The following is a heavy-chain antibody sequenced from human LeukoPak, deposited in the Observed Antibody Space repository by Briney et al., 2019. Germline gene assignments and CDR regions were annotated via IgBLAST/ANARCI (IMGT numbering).Heavy chain of an antibody. D-gene: IGHD3-3*01. Sequence: TGGSLRLSCAASGFTFSSYAMSWVRQAPGKGLEWVSAISGSGGSTYYADSVKGRFTISRDNSKNTLYLQMNSLRAEDTAVYYCAKGTTRRITIFGVVRGGPNFDHWGQGTLVTVSS. V-gene: IGHV3-23*01. CDR2: ISGSGGST. CDR1: GFTFSSYA. J-gene: IGHJ4*02. CDR3: AKGTTRRITIFGVVRGGPNFDH.